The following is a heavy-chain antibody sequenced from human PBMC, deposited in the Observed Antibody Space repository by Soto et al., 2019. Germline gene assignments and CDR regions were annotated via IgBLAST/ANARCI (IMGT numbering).Heavy chain of an antibody. CDR2: IYDSGST. J-gene: IGHJ2*01. CDR1: GGSISTYY. D-gene: IGHD2-15*01. Sequence: SETLSLTCTVSGGSISTYYWSRIRQPPGKGLEWIGYIYDSGSTDYNPSLKSRVTISVDTSKNQFSLKLSSVTAADTAVYYCARHGGRYCSGGTCYIYWHFDLWGRGTLVT. V-gene: IGHV4-59*08. CDR3: ARHGGRYCSGGTCYIYWHFDL.